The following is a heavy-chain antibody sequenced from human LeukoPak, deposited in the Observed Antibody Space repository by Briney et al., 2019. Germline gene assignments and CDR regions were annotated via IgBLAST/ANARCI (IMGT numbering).Heavy chain of an antibody. CDR2: FDPEDGET. J-gene: IGHJ6*03. Sequence: ASVKVSCKVSAYTLTELSIHWVRQAPGKGREWMGGFDPEDGETIYAQKFQGRVTMTEDTSTDTAYTELSSLRSEDTAVYYCVTVEYSRSAYYSSCMDVWGKGTTVSVSS. CDR3: VTVEYSRSAYYSSCMDV. V-gene: IGHV1-24*01. CDR1: AYTLTELS. D-gene: IGHD2/OR15-2a*01.